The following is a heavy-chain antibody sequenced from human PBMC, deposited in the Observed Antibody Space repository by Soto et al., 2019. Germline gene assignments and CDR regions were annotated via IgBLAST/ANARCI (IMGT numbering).Heavy chain of an antibody. CDR3: ARADGYDILTGYVCFDP. Sequence: PSETLSLTCAVSGGSISSSNWWSWVRQPPGKGLEWIGEIYHSGSTNYNPSLKSRVTISLDKSKKQFSLKLSSVTAADTAVYYCARADGYDILTGYVCFDPWGQVTLVTVS. D-gene: IGHD3-9*01. V-gene: IGHV4-4*02. CDR1: GGSISSSNW. J-gene: IGHJ5*02. CDR2: IYHSGST.